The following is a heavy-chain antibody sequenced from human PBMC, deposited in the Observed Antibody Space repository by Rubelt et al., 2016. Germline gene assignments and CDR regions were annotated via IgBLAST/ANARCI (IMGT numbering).Heavy chain of an antibody. V-gene: IGHV3-21*01. CDR1: GFTFSSYS. CDR3: AGELQLLSNAFDI. J-gene: IGHJ3*02. D-gene: IGHD2-2*01. CDR2: ISSSSSYI. Sequence: EVQLVESGGGLVKPGGSLRLSCAASGFTFSSYSMNWVRQAPGKGLEWVSSISSSSSYIYYADSVKGRFTISRDNAKNSLYLQMNSLRAEDTAVYYCAGELQLLSNAFDIWGQGKMVTVSS.